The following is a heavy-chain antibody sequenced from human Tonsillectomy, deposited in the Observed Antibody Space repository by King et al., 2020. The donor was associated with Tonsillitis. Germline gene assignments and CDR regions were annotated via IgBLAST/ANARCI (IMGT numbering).Heavy chain of an antibody. V-gene: IGHV3-33*05. Sequence: VQLVESGGGVVQPGRSLRLSCATSGFTFSSYGMHWVRQAPGKGLEWVAVISADGSNKFYVDSVKGRITICRNNSENTLYLQNNILRADDTDVYYCARDWVCGNPRDAHPLDAFYIWGQETMVTVSS. J-gene: IGHJ3*02. CDR1: GFTFSSYG. CDR3: ARDWVCGNPRDAHPLDAFYI. CDR2: ISADGSNK. D-gene: IGHD4-23*01.